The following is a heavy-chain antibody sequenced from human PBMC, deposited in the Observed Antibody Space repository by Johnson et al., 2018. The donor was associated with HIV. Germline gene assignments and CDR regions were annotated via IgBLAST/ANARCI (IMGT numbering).Heavy chain of an antibody. J-gene: IGHJ3*01. CDR2: IRYDGSNK. V-gene: IGHV3-33*08. D-gene: IGHD3-16*01. CDR1: GFTFSSYA. CDR3: ARAKYGGAFDV. Sequence: QMLLVESGGGVVQPGRSLRLSCAASGFTFSSYAMHWVRQAPGKGLEWVAVIRYDGSNKYYADSMKGRFTISRDNARNSLYLQMNSLRAEDTAVYYCARAKYGGAFDVWGQGTMVSVSS.